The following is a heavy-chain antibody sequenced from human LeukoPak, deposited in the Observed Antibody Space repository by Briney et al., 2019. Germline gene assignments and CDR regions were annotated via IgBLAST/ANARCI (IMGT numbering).Heavy chain of an antibody. D-gene: IGHD6-13*01. Sequence: GGSLRLSCVASGFTFSSYWMHWVRRVPGKGLVWVSRINSDGSSTSYADSVKGRFTISRDNAKNTLYLQMNSLRAEDTAVYYCARGFSSSWYVGWFDPWGQGTLVTVSS. CDR3: ARGFSSSWYVGWFDP. J-gene: IGHJ5*02. CDR2: INSDGSST. V-gene: IGHV3-74*01. CDR1: GFTFSSYW.